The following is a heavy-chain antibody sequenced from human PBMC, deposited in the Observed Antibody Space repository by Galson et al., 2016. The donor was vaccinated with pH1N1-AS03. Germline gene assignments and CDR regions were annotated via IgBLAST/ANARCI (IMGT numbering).Heavy chain of an antibody. Sequence: SETLSLTCTVSGGSVNGYYWTWIRQPPGKGLEWIGQIFYIGDTLYTPSLRGRVTMSVDTSKNQLSLRLSSVTAADTAVYCCGRHLRSSYSMDVWGQGTTVTVSS. CDR1: GGSVNGYY. CDR2: IFYIGDT. D-gene: IGHD2-15*01. V-gene: IGHV4-59*08. CDR3: GRHLRSSYSMDV. J-gene: IGHJ6*02.